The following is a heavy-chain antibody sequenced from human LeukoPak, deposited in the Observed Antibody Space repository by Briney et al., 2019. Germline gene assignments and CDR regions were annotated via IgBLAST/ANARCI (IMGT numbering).Heavy chain of an antibody. J-gene: IGHJ5*02. Sequence: GGSLRLSCAASGFTFSSYSMNWVRQAPGKGLEWVSGISWNSGSIGYADSVKGRFTISRDNAKNSLYLQMNSLRAEDTALYYCANLYGSTTWGQGTLVTVSS. CDR3: ANLYGSTT. CDR2: ISWNSGSI. D-gene: IGHD3-10*01. CDR1: GFTFSSYS. V-gene: IGHV3-9*01.